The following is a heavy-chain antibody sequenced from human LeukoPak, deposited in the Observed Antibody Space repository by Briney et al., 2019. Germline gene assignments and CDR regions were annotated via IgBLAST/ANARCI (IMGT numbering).Heavy chain of an antibody. D-gene: IGHD3-3*01. Sequence: PSETLSLTCAVYGGSFSGYYWSWIRQPPGKGLEWIGEINHSGSTNYNPSLKSRVTISVDTSKNQFSLKLSSVTAADTAVYCCARVNYDFWSGYYRYFDYWGQGTLVTVSS. V-gene: IGHV4-34*01. J-gene: IGHJ4*02. CDR2: INHSGST. CDR1: GGSFSGYY. CDR3: ARVNYDFWSGYYRYFDY.